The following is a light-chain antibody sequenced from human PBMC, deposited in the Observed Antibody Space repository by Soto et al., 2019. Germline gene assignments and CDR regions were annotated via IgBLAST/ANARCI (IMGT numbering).Light chain of an antibody. J-gene: IGLJ1*01. CDR3: SSYNTSSTRV. V-gene: IGLV2-14*01. CDR1: SSDVGIYNY. CDR2: EVS. Sequence: QSALTQPASVSGSPGQSIAISCTGSSSDVGIYNYVSWYQQHPGKVPKLIIYEVSNRPSGVSNRFSGSKSGNTASLTISGLQDEDEADYYCSSYNTSSTRVFGTGTKVTV.